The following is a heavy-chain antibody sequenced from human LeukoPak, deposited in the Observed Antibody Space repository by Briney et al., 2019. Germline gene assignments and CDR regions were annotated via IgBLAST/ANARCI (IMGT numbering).Heavy chain of an antibody. Sequence: GGSLRLSCAASGFTFSNYGLSWVRQAPGKGLQWVSAISGGGVAIYYADSVKGRFTISRDNSKNTLYLQMNSLRAEDTAVYYCAKDGFDYYDSSGYYYFNYWGQGTLVTVSS. CDR1: GFTFSNYG. V-gene: IGHV3-23*01. CDR2: ISGGGVAI. J-gene: IGHJ4*02. CDR3: AKDGFDYYDSSGYYYFNY. D-gene: IGHD3-22*01.